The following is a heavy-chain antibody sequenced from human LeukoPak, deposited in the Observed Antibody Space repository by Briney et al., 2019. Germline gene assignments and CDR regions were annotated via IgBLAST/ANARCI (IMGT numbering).Heavy chain of an antibody. CDR1: GFSFSTYS. V-gene: IGHV3-33*01. Sequence: GGSLRLSCAASGFSFSTYSMHWVRQAPGKGLEWVAFIYYDGSNIYYADYVKGRFTISRDISKNTPYLQMDSLRAEDTAIYYCARDWKTNSFDYWGQGTLVTVSS. J-gene: IGHJ4*02. CDR3: ARDWKTNSFDY. D-gene: IGHD1-1*01. CDR2: IYYDGSNI.